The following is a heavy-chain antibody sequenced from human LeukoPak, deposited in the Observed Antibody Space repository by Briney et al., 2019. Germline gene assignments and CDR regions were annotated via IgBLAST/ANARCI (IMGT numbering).Heavy chain of an antibody. CDR1: GFIFSSHW. J-gene: IGHJ4*02. D-gene: IGHD6-13*01. Sequence: PGGSLRLSCAASGFIFSSHWMSWVRQAPGKGLEWVASIKPDGSGKYYLDSVKGRLTISRDNSKNSLYLQMDSLRAEDTAVYYCAKDLAAAGDSDLPRGGYWGQGTLVTVSS. CDR3: AKDLAAAGDSDLPRGGY. CDR2: IKPDGSGK. V-gene: IGHV3-7*01.